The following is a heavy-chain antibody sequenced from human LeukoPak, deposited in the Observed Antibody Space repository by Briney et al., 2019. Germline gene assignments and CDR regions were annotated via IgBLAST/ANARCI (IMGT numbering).Heavy chain of an antibody. CDR1: GFNVNSYY. J-gene: IGHJ1*01. V-gene: IGHV3-23*01. D-gene: IGHD3-10*01. CDR3: AKDVGSGKFRYFQH. Sequence: PGGSLRLSCAASGFNVNSYYMSWVRQAPGKGLEWVSAISGSGGGTYYANSVQGRFTISRDNAKNSLYLQMNSLRAEDTALYYCAKDVGSGKFRYFQHWGQGTLVTVSS. CDR2: ISGSGGGT.